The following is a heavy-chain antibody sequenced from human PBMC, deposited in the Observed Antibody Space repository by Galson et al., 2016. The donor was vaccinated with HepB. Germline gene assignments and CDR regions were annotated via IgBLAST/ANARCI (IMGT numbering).Heavy chain of an antibody. D-gene: IGHD5-12*01. CDR1: GFTFRNYA. J-gene: IGHJ4*02. CDR3: TTWLSHHFDY. V-gene: IGHV3-23*01. CDR2: IDGPTPNT. Sequence: SLRLSCAASGFTFRNYALSWVRRAPGKGLEWVAHIDGPTPNTHYADSVRGRFSIYRDNSGDTIYLQMDSLTAEDSATYYCTTWLSHHFDYWGQGTRVTVS.